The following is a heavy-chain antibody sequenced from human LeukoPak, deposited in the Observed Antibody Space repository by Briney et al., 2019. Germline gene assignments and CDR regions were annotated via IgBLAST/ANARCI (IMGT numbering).Heavy chain of an antibody. CDR1: GGSISSYY. CDR3: ARYSGSYYFDY. CDR2: IYYSGSA. D-gene: IGHD1-26*01. Sequence: SETLSLTCSVSGGSISSYYWSWIRQPPGKGLEWIGYIYYSGSANYNPSLKSRVTISIDTSKNHFSLKVSSVTAADTAVYYCARYSGSYYFDYWGQGTLVTVSS. V-gene: IGHV4-59*08. J-gene: IGHJ4*02.